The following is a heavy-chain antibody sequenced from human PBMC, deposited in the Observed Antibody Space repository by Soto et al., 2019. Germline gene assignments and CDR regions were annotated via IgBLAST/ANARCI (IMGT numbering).Heavy chain of an antibody. Sequence: GGSLRLSCAASGFTFSSYGMHWVRQAPGKGLEWVAVISYDGSNKYYADYVKGRFTISRDNSKNTLYLQMNSLRAEDTAVYYCAKAFFSGFGDVIYAFDIWGQGTMVTVSS. CDR2: ISYDGSNK. J-gene: IGHJ3*02. CDR1: GFTFSSYG. D-gene: IGHD3-10*01. V-gene: IGHV3-30*18. CDR3: AKAFFSGFGDVIYAFDI.